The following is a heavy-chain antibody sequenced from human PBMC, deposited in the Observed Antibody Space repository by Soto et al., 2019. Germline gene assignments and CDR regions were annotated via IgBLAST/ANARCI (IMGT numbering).Heavy chain of an antibody. CDR1: GGSVSSGNNY. CDR2: IYYTGST. J-gene: IGHJ5*02. D-gene: IGHD2-15*01. Sequence: SETLSLTCTVPGGSVSSGNNYWSWIRQPPGKGLEWIGYIYYTGSTNYNPSLKSRVTISLDTSKNQFSLNLTSVTAADTAVYFCASALYCSGGACSFDPWGQGTLVTVSS. CDR3: ASALYCSGGACSFDP. V-gene: IGHV4-61*01.